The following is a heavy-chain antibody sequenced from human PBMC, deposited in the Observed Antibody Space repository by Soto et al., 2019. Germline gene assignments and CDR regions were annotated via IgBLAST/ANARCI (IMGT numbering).Heavy chain of an antibody. CDR2: IYWDDDH. CDR1: GFSLSTSGVG. D-gene: IGHD5-12*01. V-gene: IGHV2-5*02. Sequence: QITLKESSPTLVKPTQTLTLTCTFSGFSLSTSGVGVGWIRQPPGKALEWLALIYWDDDHRYSPSLKSRLTIPKHTSKNQVVLTMTNMDPVDTATYYCAHRPTITVGYIFDYGGQGTLVTVSS. CDR3: AHRPTITVGYIFDY. J-gene: IGHJ4*02.